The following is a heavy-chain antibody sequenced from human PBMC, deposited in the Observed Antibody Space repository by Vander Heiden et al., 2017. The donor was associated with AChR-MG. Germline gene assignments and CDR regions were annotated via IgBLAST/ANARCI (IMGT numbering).Heavy chain of an antibody. D-gene: IGHD1-26*01. V-gene: IGHV4-39*01. Sequence: QLQLQESGPGLVKPSATLSLTCTVSGGPISSSSYYWGWIRQPAGKGLEWIGSIYYSGSTYYNPSRKSRVTISVDTSKNQFSLKLRSVTAADTAVYYCARHGGGGRYDYFDYWCQVTLVTISS. CDR3: ARHGGGGRYDYFDY. CDR1: GGPISSSSYY. CDR2: IYYSGST. J-gene: IGHJ4*02.